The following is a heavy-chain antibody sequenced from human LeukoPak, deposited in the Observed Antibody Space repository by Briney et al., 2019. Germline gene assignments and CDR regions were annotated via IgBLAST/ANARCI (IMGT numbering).Heavy chain of an antibody. D-gene: IGHD5-18*01. CDR1: GGSISSRNYY. J-gene: IGHJ4*02. CDR3: ARAYNLRQLWSHFDY. V-gene: IGHV4-39*07. CDR2: IYYSGST. Sequence: SETLSLTCTVSGGSISSRNYYWGWIRQPPGKGLEWIGSIYYSGSTYYNPSLKSRVTISVDTSKNQFSLKLSSVTAADTAVYYCARAYNLRQLWSHFDYWGQGTLVTVSS.